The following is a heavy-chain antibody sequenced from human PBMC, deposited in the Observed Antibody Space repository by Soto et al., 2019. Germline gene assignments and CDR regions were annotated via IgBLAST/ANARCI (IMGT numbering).Heavy chain of an antibody. CDR1: GFTFRSYN. D-gene: IGHD3-22*01. J-gene: IGHJ4*02. V-gene: IGHV3-48*02. CDR2: ITSGSSSI. CDR3: ARDGVGSGYPDY. Sequence: EVQLVESGGGLVQPGGSLRLSCSASGFTFRSYNMGWVRQAPGKGLEWVSYITSGSSSIYYTDSLKGRFTISRDNAKNSLYVQMNSLRDEDTAVYYCARDGVGSGYPDYWGQGTLVTVSS.